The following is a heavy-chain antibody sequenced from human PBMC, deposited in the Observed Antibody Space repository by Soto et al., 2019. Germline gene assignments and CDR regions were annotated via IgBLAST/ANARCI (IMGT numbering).Heavy chain of an antibody. D-gene: IGHD3-10*01. V-gene: IGHV4-30-4*01. CDR1: GGSISSGDYY. CDR2: IYYSGSI. J-gene: IGHJ6*02. CDR3: AGDRWFGELSPAGSYYYGLDV. Sequence: SETLSLTCTVSGGSISSGDYYWSWIRQPPGKGLEWIGAIYYSGSIYYKTSLKSRVTISVDTSKNQFSLKLSSVTAADTAVYYCAGDRWFGELSPAGSYYYGLDVWGQGTTVTVSS.